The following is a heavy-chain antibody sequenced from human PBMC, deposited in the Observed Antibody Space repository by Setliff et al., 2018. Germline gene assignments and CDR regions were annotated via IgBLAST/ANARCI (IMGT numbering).Heavy chain of an antibody. V-gene: IGHV3-7*03. CDR3: ATARRGYQYGSGSLFDD. D-gene: IGHD3-10*01. CDR2: INPHASEK. J-gene: IGHJ4*02. CDR1: GFSYSNCW. Sequence: GGSLRLSCTASGFSYSNCWVSWVRQAPGKGLEWLASINPHASEKYYADSVKGRFIISRDNAKNSLYLQMTSLTTDDTALYYCATARRGYQYGSGSLFDDWGQGTLVTVSS.